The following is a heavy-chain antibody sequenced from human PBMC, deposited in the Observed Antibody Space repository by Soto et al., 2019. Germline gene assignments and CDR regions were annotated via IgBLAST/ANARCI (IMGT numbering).Heavy chain of an antibody. V-gene: IGHV3-72*01. Sequence: EVQLVDSGGDLVQPGGSLRLSCAVSGFIFSDHYMDWVRQAPGKGLEWVGRIGSKLHGFNKLYAPSVKDRFTISRDNSNNLLFLQMNSLKTEDTAVYYCARTPRNYHFDYWGQGTLVTVSS. CDR3: ARTPRNYHFDY. D-gene: IGHD3-16*02. CDR1: GFIFSDHY. J-gene: IGHJ4*02. CDR2: IGSKLHGFNK.